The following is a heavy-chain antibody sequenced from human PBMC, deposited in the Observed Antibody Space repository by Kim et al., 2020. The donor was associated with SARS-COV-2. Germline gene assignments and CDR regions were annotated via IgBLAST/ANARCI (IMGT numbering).Heavy chain of an antibody. V-gene: IGHV4-39*02. D-gene: IGHD5-12*01. CDR3: ARLRSGVGWFDP. J-gene: IGHJ5*02. Sequence: YYTPSPKSRVTISVDTSNNHFSLRLSSVTAADTAVYYCARLRSGVGWFDPWGQGTLVTVSS.